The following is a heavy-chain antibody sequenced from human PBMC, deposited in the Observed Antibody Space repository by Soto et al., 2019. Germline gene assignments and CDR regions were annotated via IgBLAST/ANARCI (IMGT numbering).Heavy chain of an antibody. V-gene: IGHV3-48*01. CDR1: GFTFSTYS. CDR2: ISISGNTI. J-gene: IGHJ4*02. Sequence: GGSLRLSCAASGFTFSTYSMNWVRQAPGKGLEWISHISISGNTIYYADSVRGRFTISRDNAKNSLFLQMNSLRAEDTALYYCARMTYYYDSSNYYNFDYWGQGTLVTVSS. CDR3: ARMTYYYDSSNYYNFDY. D-gene: IGHD3-22*01.